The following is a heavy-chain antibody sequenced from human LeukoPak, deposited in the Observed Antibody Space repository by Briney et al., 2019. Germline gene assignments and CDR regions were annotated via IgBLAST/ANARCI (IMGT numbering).Heavy chain of an antibody. CDR1: YY. CDR3: ARAYKTHVGVVIIDFGMDV. Sequence: YYWSWIRQPPGKGLEWIGEINHSGSTNYNPSLKSRVTISVDTSKNQFSLKLSSVTAADTAVYYCARAYKTHVGVVIIDFGMDVWGQGTTVTVSS. V-gene: IGHV4-34*01. D-gene: IGHD3-3*01. J-gene: IGHJ6*02. CDR2: INHSGST.